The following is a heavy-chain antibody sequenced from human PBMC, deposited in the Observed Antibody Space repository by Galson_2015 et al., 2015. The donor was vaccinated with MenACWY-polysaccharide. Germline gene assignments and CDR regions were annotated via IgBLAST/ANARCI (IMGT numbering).Heavy chain of an antibody. CDR1: GFTFSNAW. D-gene: IGHD1/OR15-1a*01. CDR3: TTLITTSGD. V-gene: IGHV3-15*01. J-gene: IGHJ4*02. Sequence: SLRLSCAASGFTFSNAWMSWGRQAPGKGLEWVGRIKSKTDGETTDYAAPVKGRFTISRDDSKNTLYLQMNSLKTEDTAVYYCTTLITTSGDCGQGILVTVSS. CDR2: IKSKTDGETT.